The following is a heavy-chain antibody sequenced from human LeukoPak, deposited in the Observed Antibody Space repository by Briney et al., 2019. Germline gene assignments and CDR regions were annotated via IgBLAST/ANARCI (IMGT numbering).Heavy chain of an antibody. D-gene: IGHD6-13*01. Sequence: GSLRLSCAASGFTFSSYAMHWVRQAPGKGLEWVAVISYDENNKYYADSVKGRFTISRDTSKNTLYLQMNSLRAEDTAVYYCARVEAAGGWYFDLWGRGTLVTVSS. CDR2: ISYDENNK. CDR1: GFTFSSYA. CDR3: ARVEAAGGWYFDL. V-gene: IGHV3-30*04. J-gene: IGHJ2*01.